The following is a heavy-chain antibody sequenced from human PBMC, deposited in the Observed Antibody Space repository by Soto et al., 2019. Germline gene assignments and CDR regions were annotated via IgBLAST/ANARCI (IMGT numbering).Heavy chain of an antibody. CDR2: ISSNEVGT. V-gene: IGHV3-64*01. D-gene: IGHD6-6*01. J-gene: IGHJ6*03. CDR3: ARRARPDVYLLDV. CDR1: GFTLSGYA. Sequence: EVQLAESGGGLAQPGGSLRLSCAASGFTLSGYAMDWVRQAPGKGLEYVSGISSNEVGTYYANSVQGRFTISRDNYKNTVYLQMGSLRPEDMAVYYCARRARPDVYLLDVCVKGTTVTVSS.